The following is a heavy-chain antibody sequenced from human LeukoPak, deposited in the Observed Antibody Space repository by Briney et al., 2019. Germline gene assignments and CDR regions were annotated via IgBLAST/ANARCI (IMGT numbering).Heavy chain of an antibody. Sequence: GGSLRLSCAASGFTFNNYAMSWVRQAPGKGLEWVAVISYDGSNKYYADSVKGRFTISRDDSKNTLYVQMNSLRAEDTAVYYCARESRIQLWLLDYWGQGTLVTVSS. CDR2: ISYDGSNK. CDR1: GFTFNNYA. J-gene: IGHJ4*02. CDR3: ARESRIQLWLLDY. V-gene: IGHV3-30-3*01. D-gene: IGHD5-18*01.